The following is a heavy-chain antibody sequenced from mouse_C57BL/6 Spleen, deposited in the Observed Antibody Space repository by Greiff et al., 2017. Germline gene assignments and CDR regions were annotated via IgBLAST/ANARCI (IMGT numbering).Heavy chain of an antibody. J-gene: IGHJ2*01. D-gene: IGHD4-1*01. CDR2: IYPSDGYT. CDR1: GYTFTSYW. V-gene: IGHV1-50*01. CDR3: ARQTGTGY. Sequence: QVQLQQPGAELVKPGASVKLSCKASGYTFTSYWMQWVKQRPGQGLEWIGEIYPSDGYTNYNQKFKGKATLTVDTSSSTAYMQLSSLTSEDSAVYYCARQTGTGYWGQGTTLTVSS.